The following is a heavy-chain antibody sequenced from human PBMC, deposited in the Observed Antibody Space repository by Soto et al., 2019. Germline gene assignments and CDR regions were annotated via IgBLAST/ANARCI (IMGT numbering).Heavy chain of an antibody. D-gene: IGHD3-3*02. CDR1: GYSFINYG. CDR2: IAAYNGYT. J-gene: IGHJ5*02. V-gene: IGHV1-18*01. Sequence: QGQLVQSGAEVKKPGASVKVSCKASGYSFINYGVSWVRQAPGQGLEWMGWIAAYNGYTKYAQKFQGRVTMTTDTYTNTAYMEVRSLRSDDTAVYYCAREFSTIGRWFDRWGQGTLVTVSS. CDR3: AREFSTIGRWFDR.